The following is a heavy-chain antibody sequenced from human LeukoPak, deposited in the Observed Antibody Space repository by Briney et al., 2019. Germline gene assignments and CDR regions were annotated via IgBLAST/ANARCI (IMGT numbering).Heavy chain of an antibody. CDR2: IYYSGST. D-gene: IGHD3-10*01. CDR1: GGSISSSSYY. Sequence: SETLSLTCTVSGGSISSSSYYWGWIRQPPGKGLEWIGSIYYSGSTYYNPSLKGRVTISVDTSKNQFSLKLSSVTAADTAVYYCARHGLSSGSYDYWGQGTLVTVSS. CDR3: ARHGLSSGSYDY. V-gene: IGHV4-39*01. J-gene: IGHJ4*02.